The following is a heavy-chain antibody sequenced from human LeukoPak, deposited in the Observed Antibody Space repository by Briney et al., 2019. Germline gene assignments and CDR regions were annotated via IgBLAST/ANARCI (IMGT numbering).Heavy chain of an antibody. J-gene: IGHJ4*02. CDR2: IIPIFGTA. Sequence: SVKVSCKASGGTFSSYAISWVRQAPGQGLEWMGGIIPIFGTANYAQKFQGRVTITTDESTSTAYMELSSPRSEDTAVYYCARGDPYCSGGSCYSEGPDYWGQGTLVTVSS. D-gene: IGHD2-15*01. V-gene: IGHV1-69*05. CDR3: ARGDPYCSGGSCYSEGPDY. CDR1: GGTFSSYA.